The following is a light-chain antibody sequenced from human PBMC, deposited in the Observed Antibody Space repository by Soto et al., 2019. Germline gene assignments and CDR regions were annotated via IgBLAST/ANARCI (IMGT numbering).Light chain of an antibody. V-gene: IGKV1-5*03. Sequence: DIQMTQSPSTLSASVGDRVTVTCRASQSIDTSLAWYQQKPGEALRLLIFRASTLEGGVPSRFSGSGSGTKFTLTISSLQADDFETYYCQHYQSFSGMFGQGTKVEIK. CDR3: QHYQSFSGM. J-gene: IGKJ1*01. CDR1: QSIDTS. CDR2: RAS.